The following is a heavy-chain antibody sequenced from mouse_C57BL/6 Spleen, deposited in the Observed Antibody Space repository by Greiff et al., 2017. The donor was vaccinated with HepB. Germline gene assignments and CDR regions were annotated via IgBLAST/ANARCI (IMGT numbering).Heavy chain of an antibody. CDR1: GFTFSNYW. Sequence: DVQLVESGGGLVQPGGSMKLSCVASGFTFSNYWMNWVRQSPEKGLEWVAQIRLKSDNYATHYAESVKGRFTISRDDSKSSVYLQMNNLRAEDTGIYYCTLSTMITTTYFDVWGTGTTVTVSS. D-gene: IGHD2-4*01. CDR2: IRLKSDNYAT. J-gene: IGHJ1*03. CDR3: TLSTMITTTYFDV. V-gene: IGHV6-3*01.